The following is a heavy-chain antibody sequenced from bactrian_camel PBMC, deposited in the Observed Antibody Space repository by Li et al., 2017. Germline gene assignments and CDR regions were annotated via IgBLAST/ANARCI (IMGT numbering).Heavy chain of an antibody. CDR1: RSTTSGNC. CDR3: AADYGGTGYGDSRFPAHPVFCTSRVEC. J-gene: IGHJ4*01. V-gene: IGHV3S6*01. D-gene: IGHD3*01. Sequence: HVQLVESGGGSVQAGGSLRLECAASRSTTSGNCWAWFRQAPGKEREGVAGIDRDGVTKYADSVKGRFTISVDNAKNTLYLHMTSLKPEDTAMYYCAADYGGTGYGDSRFPAHPVFCTSRVECWGQGTQVTVS. CDR2: IDRDGVT.